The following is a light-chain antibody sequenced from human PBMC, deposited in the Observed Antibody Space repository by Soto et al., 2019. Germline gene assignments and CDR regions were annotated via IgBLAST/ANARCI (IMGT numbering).Light chain of an antibody. CDR2: EVS. Sequence: QSALTQPASVSGSPGQSITISCTGTSSEVGSYNYVSWYQQHPGKAPKLMIYEVSNRPSRVSDRFSGSKSGNTASLTISGLQAEDGADYYCSSYTSTATRVFGGGTKLTVL. CDR3: SSYTSTATRV. CDR1: SSEVGSYNY. J-gene: IGLJ3*02. V-gene: IGLV2-14*01.